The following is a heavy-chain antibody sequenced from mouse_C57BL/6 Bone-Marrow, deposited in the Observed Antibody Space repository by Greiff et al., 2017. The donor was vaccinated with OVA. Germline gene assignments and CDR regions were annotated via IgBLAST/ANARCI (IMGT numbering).Heavy chain of an antibody. Sequence: EVKLVESGGGLVQPKGSLKLSCAASGFTFNTYAMHWVRQAPGKGLEWVARIRRKSSNYATYYADSVKDRFTISRDDSQSMLYLQMNNLKTEDTAMYYCVRTYGRAFAYWGQGTLVTVSA. D-gene: IGHD1-1*01. V-gene: IGHV10-3*01. CDR3: VRTYGRAFAY. CDR1: GFTFNTYA. CDR2: IRRKSSNYAT. J-gene: IGHJ3*01.